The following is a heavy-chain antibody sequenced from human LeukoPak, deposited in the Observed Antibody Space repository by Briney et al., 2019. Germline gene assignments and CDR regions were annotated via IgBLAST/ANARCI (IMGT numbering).Heavy chain of an antibody. CDR1: GYTFTSYD. CDR2: MNPNSGNT. V-gene: IGHV1-8*01. D-gene: IGHD1-26*01. CDR3: ARGAVEGVGAIALDY. Sequence: ASVKVSCKASGYTFTSYDINWVRQATGQGLEWMGWMNPNSGNTGYAQKFQGRVTMTRNTSISTANMELSSLRSEDTAMYYCARGAVEGVGAIALDYWGQGTLVTVSS. J-gene: IGHJ4*02.